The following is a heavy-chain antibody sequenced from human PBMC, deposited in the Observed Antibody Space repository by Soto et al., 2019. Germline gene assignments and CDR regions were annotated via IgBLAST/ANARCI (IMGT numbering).Heavy chain of an antibody. Sequence: PGESLKISCKGSGYRLTSYWIGWVRQMPGKGLEWMGIIYPGDSDTRYSPSFQGQVTISADKPISTAYLQWSSLKASDTAMYYCARTSAAGKYYYGMDVWGQGTTVTVSS. CDR1: GYRLTSYW. CDR2: IYPGDSDT. V-gene: IGHV5-51*01. CDR3: ARTSAAGKYYYGMDV. J-gene: IGHJ6*02. D-gene: IGHD6-13*01.